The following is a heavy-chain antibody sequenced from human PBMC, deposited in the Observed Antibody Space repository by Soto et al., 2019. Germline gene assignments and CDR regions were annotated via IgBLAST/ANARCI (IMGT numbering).Heavy chain of an antibody. D-gene: IGHD3-16*01. CDR1: GYIFTNND. J-gene: IGHJ5*02. CDR2: MNPGSGDT. Sequence: ASVKVSCKASGYIFTNNDVSWVRQATAQGLEWMGWMNPGSGDTGYAQKFQGRVTMTRDISIATAYMELSSLSSDDTAIYYCARMATFGSLNWFDPWGQGTLVTVSS. CDR3: ARMATFGSLNWFDP. V-gene: IGHV1-8*01.